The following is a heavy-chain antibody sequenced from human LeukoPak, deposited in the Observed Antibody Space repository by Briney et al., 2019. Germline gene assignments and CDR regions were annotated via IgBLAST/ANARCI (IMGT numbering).Heavy chain of an antibody. D-gene: IGHD6-19*01. V-gene: IGHV5-51*01. CDR1: GYTFTNYW. Sequence: GESLKISCKGSGYTFTNYWIAWVRQMPGKGLEWMGMIYPGDSDSRYSPSFQGQVTFSADKSISTAYLQWSSLKASDSAMYYCVRESGYSSGWYPYWGQGTLVTVSS. CDR3: VRESGYSSGWYPY. CDR2: IYPGDSDS. J-gene: IGHJ4*02.